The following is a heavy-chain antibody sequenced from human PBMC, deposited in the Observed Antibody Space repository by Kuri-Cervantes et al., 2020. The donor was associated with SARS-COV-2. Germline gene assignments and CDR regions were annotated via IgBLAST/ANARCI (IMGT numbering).Heavy chain of an antibody. Sequence: ESLKISCTVSGGSISSSSYYWGWIRQPPGKGLEWIGEINHSGSANYSPSLKSRVTISVDTSKNQFSLRLSSVTAADTGVYYCARASTTIYGVLIALFSSNAFGIWGQGTMVTVSS. CDR3: ARASTTIYGVLIALFSSNAFGI. V-gene: IGHV4-39*07. J-gene: IGHJ3*02. CDR1: GGSISSSSYY. D-gene: IGHD3-3*01. CDR2: INHSGSA.